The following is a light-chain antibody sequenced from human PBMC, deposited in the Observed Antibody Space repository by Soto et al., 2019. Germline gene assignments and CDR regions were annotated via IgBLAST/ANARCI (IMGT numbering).Light chain of an antibody. CDR2: DND. CDR3: GTWDSTLSGV. V-gene: IGLV1-51*01. CDR1: SSNIGNNY. J-gene: IGLJ1*01. Sequence: QSVLPQPPSVSAAPGQKVTISCSGSSSNIGNNYVSWYQHLPGAAPKLIIYDNDKRSSGIPDRFSGSKSGTSATLDITGLQTGDEADYYCGTWDSTLSGVFGTGTKLTVL.